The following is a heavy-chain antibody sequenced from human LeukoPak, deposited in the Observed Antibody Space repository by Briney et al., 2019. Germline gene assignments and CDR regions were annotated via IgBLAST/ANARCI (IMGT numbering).Heavy chain of an antibody. V-gene: IGHV1-69*04. CDR1: GGTFSSYA. D-gene: IGHD2-2*01. Sequence: SVKVSCKASGGTFSSYAISWVRQAPGQGLEWMGRIIPILGIANYAQKFQGRVTITADKSTSTAYMELSSLRPEDTAVYYCAREDVGSTSCERFDPWGQGTLVTVSS. J-gene: IGHJ5*02. CDR3: AREDVGSTSCERFDP. CDR2: IIPILGIA.